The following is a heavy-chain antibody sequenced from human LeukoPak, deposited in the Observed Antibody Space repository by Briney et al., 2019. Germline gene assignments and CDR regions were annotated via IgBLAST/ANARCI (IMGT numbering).Heavy chain of an antibody. D-gene: IGHD3-22*01. V-gene: IGHV4-59*01. J-gene: IGHJ3*02. CDR3: ARGGLENGYHSNDGFDI. CDR1: SGSIISYH. Sequence: PSETLSLTCTVSSGSIISYHWSWIRQTPGKPLEWIGYIYYSGRTSYNPSLKSRVTISVDTSRNQFSLKLSSVTAADTAVYYCARGGLENGYHSNDGFDIWGQGTMVTVSS. CDR2: IYYSGRT.